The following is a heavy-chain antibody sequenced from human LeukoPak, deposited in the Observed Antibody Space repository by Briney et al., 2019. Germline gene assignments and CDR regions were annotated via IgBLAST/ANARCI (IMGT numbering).Heavy chain of an antibody. J-gene: IGHJ6*03. CDR1: GCTFSSYS. CDR2: ISSSSSYI. V-gene: IGHV3-21*01. Sequence: GGSLRLSCAASGCTFSSYSMNWVRQAPGKGLEWVSSISSSSSYIYYADSVKGRFTISRDNAKNSLYLQMNSLRAEDTAVYYCASQKVLRFLEWLQTGAYYYYMDVWGKGTTVTVSS. D-gene: IGHD3-3*01. CDR3: ASQKVLRFLEWLQTGAYYYYMDV.